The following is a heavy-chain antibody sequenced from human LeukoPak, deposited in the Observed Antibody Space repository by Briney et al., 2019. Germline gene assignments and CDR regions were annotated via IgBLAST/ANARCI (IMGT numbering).Heavy chain of an antibody. CDR3: ARTRGSVHLDY. V-gene: IGHV1-18*01. J-gene: IGHJ4*02. Sequence: ASVKVSCKASGYTFSSYGISWVRQAPGQGLEWMGWINVYNGDTKYAQNVQGRASMTTDTSTSTAYMDLRSLRCDDTAVYYCARTRGSVHLDYWGQGTLVTVSS. CDR2: INVYNGDT. D-gene: IGHD1-26*01. CDR1: GYTFSSYG.